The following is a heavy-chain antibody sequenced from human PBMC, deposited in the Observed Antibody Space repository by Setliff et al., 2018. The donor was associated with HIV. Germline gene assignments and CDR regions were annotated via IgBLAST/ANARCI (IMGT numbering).Heavy chain of an antibody. Sequence: PSETLSLTCSVSGVSVGSGDYYWHWIRQHPEKALEWIGYIFHSGDTYYNPSLKSRISMSVDTSKNQFSLELTSLTAADTAVYYCATRPRTAARPFDYWGQGMLVTVSS. CDR1: GVSVGSGDYY. D-gene: IGHD6-6*01. CDR3: ATRPRTAARPFDY. CDR2: IFHSGDT. J-gene: IGHJ4*02. V-gene: IGHV4-31*02.